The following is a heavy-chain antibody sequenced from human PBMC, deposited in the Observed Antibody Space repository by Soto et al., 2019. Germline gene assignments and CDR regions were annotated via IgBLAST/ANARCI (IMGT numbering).Heavy chain of an antibody. V-gene: IGHV3-9*01. CDR1: GFTFDDYA. J-gene: IGHJ4*02. CDR2: ISWNSGSI. CDR3: AAHTGVGGADIFDF. Sequence: GGSLRLSCVASGFTFDDYAMNWVRQGPGKGLEWVSGISWNSGSIAYAESVKGRFTISRDNAKNSLYLQMTSLRVEDTAFYYCAAHTGVGGADIFDFRGRGTLVTVSS. D-gene: IGHD1-26*01.